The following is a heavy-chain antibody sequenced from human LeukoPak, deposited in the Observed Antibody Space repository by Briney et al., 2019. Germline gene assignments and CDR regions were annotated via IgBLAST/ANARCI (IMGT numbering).Heavy chain of an antibody. CDR2: IYYSGST. CDR1: GGSISSSSYY. J-gene: IGHJ4*02. CDR3: ARLEELELLNY. D-gene: IGHD1-7*01. V-gene: IGHV4-39*01. Sequence: SETLSLTCTVSGGSISSSSYYWGWIRQPPGKGLEWIGSIYYSGSTYYNPSLKSRVTISVDTSKNQFSLKLSSVTAADTAVYYCARLEELELLNYWGQGTLVTVSS.